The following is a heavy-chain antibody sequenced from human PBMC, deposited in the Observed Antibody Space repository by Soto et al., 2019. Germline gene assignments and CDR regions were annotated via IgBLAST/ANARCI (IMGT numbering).Heavy chain of an antibody. CDR1: GGTFSSYA. V-gene: IGHV1-69*06. CDR2: IIPIFGTA. D-gene: IGHD3-9*01. J-gene: IGHJ6*02. Sequence: SVKVSCKASGGTFSSYAISWVRQAPGQGLEWMGGIIPIFGTANYAQKFQGRVTITADKSTSTAYMELSSLRSEDTAVYYCARGSPNYFDWLSPYGMDVWGQGTTVTVS. CDR3: ARGSPNYFDWLSPYGMDV.